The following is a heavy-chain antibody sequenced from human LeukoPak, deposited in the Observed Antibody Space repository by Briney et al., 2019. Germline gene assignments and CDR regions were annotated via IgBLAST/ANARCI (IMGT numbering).Heavy chain of an antibody. CDR2: IYTSGST. CDR3: ASGQFYCGGDCPNDWFEP. J-gene: IGHJ5*02. V-gene: IGHV4-4*07. CDR1: GGSISSYY. Sequence: KPSETLSLTCTVSGGSISSYYWSWIRQPAGKGLEWIGRIYTSGSTNYNPSLKSRVTMSVDTSKNQFSLKLSSVTAADTAVYYCASGQFYCGGDCPNDWFEPWGQGTLVTVSS. D-gene: IGHD2-21*02.